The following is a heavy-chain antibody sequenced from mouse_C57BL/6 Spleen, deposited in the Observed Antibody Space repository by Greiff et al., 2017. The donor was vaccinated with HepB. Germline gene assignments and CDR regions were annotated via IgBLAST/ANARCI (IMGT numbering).Heavy chain of an antibody. CDR2: ISSGGDYI. J-gene: IGHJ1*03. D-gene: IGHD1-1*01. CDR1: GFTFSSYA. V-gene: IGHV5-9-1*02. CDR3: TREYYGSSHWYFDV. Sequence: EVKVEESGEGLVKPGGSLKLSCAASGFTFSSYAMSWVRQTPEKRLEWVAYISSGGDYIYYADTVKGRFTISRDNARNTLYLQMSSLKSEDTAMYYCTREYYGSSHWYFDVWGTGTTVTVSS.